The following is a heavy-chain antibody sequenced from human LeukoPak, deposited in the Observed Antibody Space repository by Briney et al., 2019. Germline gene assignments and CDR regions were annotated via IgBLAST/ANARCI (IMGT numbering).Heavy chain of an antibody. D-gene: IGHD2-2*01. CDR3: VRDYQYYFDY. Sequence: GGSLRLSCAASGFTFSSYTMNWVRQAPGKGLEWVSYTSRSGGTNYCADSVKGRFTISRDNAKNSLYLQMNSLRDEDTAVYYCVRDYQYYFDYWGQGTLVTVSS. V-gene: IGHV3-48*02. CDR2: TSRSGGTN. CDR1: GFTFSSYT. J-gene: IGHJ4*02.